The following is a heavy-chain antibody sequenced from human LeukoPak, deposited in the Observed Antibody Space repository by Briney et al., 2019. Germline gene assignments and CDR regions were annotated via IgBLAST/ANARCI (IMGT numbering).Heavy chain of an antibody. CDR1: GYTFTGYY. D-gene: IGHD6-13*01. Sequence: GASVKVSCKASGYTFTGYYMHWVRQAPGQGLEWMGWINPNSGGTNYAQKFQGRVTMTRDTSISTAYMELSRLRSDDTAVYYCARTRALIAAAGTNIWFDPWGQGTLVTVSS. CDR2: INPNSGGT. CDR3: ARTRALIAAAGTNIWFDP. V-gene: IGHV1-2*02. J-gene: IGHJ5*02.